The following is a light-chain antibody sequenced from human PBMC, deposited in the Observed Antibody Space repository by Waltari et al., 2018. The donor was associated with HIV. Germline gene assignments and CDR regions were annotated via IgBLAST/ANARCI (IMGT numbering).Light chain of an antibody. CDR1: NSNIGAGYD. Sequence: QSVLTQPPSVSGAPGQRVTISGTGTNSNIGAGYDVHSYQQLPGTAPNPLISGNTYRPSGVPDRFSGSKSGTSASLTITGLQAEDEADYYCQSYDTGLSGSRVFGGGTKVTVL. J-gene: IGLJ3*02. CDR2: GNT. CDR3: QSYDTGLSGSRV. V-gene: IGLV1-40*01.